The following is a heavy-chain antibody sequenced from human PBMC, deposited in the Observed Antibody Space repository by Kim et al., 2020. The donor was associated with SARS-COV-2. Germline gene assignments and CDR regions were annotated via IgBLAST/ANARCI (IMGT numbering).Heavy chain of an antibody. CDR2: IKPDGSEK. CDR1: GFTFSSYW. V-gene: IGHV3-7*01. J-gene: IGHJ4*02. CDR3: ARDWNVAADGKGAIFDF. D-gene: IGHD6-13*01. Sequence: GGSLRLSCAASGFTFSSYWMSWVRQAPGKGLEWVANIKPDGSEKYYVDSMKGRFTISRDNAKNSLYLQMNSLRAEDTAVYYCARDWNVAADGKGAIFDFWGPGTLVTVSS.